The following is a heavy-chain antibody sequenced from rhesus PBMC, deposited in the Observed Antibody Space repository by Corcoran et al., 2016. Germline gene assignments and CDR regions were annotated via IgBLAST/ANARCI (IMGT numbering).Heavy chain of an antibody. CDR1: GGSISDSYR. V-gene: IGHV4S10*01. CDR3: ARAVAAGQSD. CDR2: IYGSRTCT. J-gene: IGHJ4*01. Sequence: QVQLQESGPGVVKPSETLSLTCAVSGGSISDSYRWSWIRQPPGKGLEWIGYIYGSRTCTNYNPSLKSRVTISKDTSKNQFSLKLSSVTAADTAVYYCARAVAAGQSDWGQGVLVTVSS. D-gene: IGHD6-13*01.